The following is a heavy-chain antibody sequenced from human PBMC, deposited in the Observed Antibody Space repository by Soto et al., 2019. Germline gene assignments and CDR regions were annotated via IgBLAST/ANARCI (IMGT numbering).Heavy chain of an antibody. J-gene: IGHJ4*02. Sequence: GGSLRLSCAASGFPFSNSEMLWFREARVKGLEWVSAISGSGGNTYYADSVKGRFTISRDNSKRTLYLQMNSLRADDTAVYYCAKEERAERELRHFDYWGQGTLVTVSS. CDR1: GFPFSNSE. V-gene: IGHV3-23*01. CDR2: ISGSGGNT. CDR3: AKEERAERELRHFDY. D-gene: IGHD1-26*01.